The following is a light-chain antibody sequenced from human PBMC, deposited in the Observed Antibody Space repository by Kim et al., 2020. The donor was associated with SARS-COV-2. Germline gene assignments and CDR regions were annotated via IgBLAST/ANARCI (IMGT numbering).Light chain of an antibody. Sequence: SYELTQPPSVSVSPGQTASITCSGDKLGDKYACWYQQKPGQSPVLVIYQDSKRPSGIPERFSGSNSGNTATLTISGPQAMVEADYYCLALVLSVVF. CDR1: KLGDKY. CDR2: QDS. J-gene: IGLJ1*01. V-gene: IGLV3-1*01. CDR3: LALVLSVV.